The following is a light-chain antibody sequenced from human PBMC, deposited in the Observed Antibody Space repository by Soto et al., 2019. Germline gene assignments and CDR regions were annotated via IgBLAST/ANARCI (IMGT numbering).Light chain of an antibody. V-gene: IGKV3-20*01. CDR1: QSVTTK. CDR3: QQYGGSPIT. J-gene: IGKJ5*01. Sequence: ENVLTQYPDTLSLSPGDIATLSCRANQSVTTKLAWYQHKPGQAPRLLISGASSRASGVPDRFSGSGSETGFTLSISRLQPEDFALYYCQQYGGSPITFGHGTRLELK. CDR2: GAS.